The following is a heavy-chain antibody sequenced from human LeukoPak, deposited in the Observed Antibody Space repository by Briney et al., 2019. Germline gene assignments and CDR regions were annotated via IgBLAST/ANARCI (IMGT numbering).Heavy chain of an antibody. J-gene: IGHJ4*02. D-gene: IGHD1-20*01. CDR1: GDSISSSKYS. Sequence: SETLSLTCTVSGDSISSSKYSWGWLPQPPGTGLEWLGSVYYSRSTHYNPSLKSRVTISLDTSNNQFSLKVTSVTAADTAVYYCARGTLNWYAVYWGQGTLATVSS. CDR3: ARGTLNWYAVY. CDR2: VYYSRST. V-gene: IGHV4-39*07.